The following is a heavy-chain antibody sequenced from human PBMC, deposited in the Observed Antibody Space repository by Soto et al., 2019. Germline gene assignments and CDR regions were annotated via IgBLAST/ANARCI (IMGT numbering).Heavy chain of an antibody. D-gene: IGHD6-6*01. CDR2: INHSGST. V-gene: IGHV4-34*01. CDR3: ARGIAARYYCDYYMDV. J-gene: IGHJ6*03. CDR1: GGSFSGYY. Sequence: QVQLQQWGAGLLKPSETLSLTCAVYGGSFSGYYWSWIRQPPGKGLEWIGEINHSGSTNYNPSLKSRVTISVGTSNNHFSLKLSSVPAADTAVYYCARGIAARYYCDYYMDVWGKGTTVTVSS.